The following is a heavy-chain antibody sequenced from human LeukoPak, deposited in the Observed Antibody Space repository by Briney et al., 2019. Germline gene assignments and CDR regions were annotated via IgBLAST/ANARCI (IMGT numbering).Heavy chain of an antibody. CDR2: INHSGST. D-gene: IGHD6-19*01. Sequence: PSETLSLTCAVYGGSFSGYYWSWIRQPPGKGLEWIGEINHSGSTNYNPSLKSRVTISVDTSKNQFSLKLSSVTAADTAVYYCARGIAVAGTWGQGTLVTVSS. V-gene: IGHV4-34*01. CDR3: ARGIAVAGT. CDR1: GGSFSGYY. J-gene: IGHJ5*02.